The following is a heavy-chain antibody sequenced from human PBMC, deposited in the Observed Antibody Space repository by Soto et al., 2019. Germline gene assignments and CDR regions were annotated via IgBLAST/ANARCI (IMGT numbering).Heavy chain of an antibody. V-gene: IGHV1-46*01. CDR1: GSTFTSYY. CDR3: ARDNSSGWSHFEY. J-gene: IGHJ4*02. Sequence: ASLKVSCKTSGSTFTSYYMHCVRHAPGQGLEWMGIINPSGGSTSYAQKFQGRVTMTRDTSTSTVYMELSSLRSEDTAVYYCARDNSSGWSHFEYWGQGTLVTVSS. CDR2: INPSGGST. D-gene: IGHD6-19*01.